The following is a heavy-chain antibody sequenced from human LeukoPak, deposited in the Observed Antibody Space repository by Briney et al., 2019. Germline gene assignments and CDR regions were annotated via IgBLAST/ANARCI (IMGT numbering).Heavy chain of an antibody. D-gene: IGHD3-9*01. CDR2: IKQDGSEK. J-gene: IGHJ4*02. CDR1: GFTFSSYW. V-gene: IGHV3-7*03. Sequence: PGGSLRLSCAASGFTFSSYWMSWVRQAPGKGLEWVANIKQDGSEKYYVDSVKGRFTISRDNAKNSLYLQMNSLRAEDTAVYYCARGYYGILTGYTFDYWGQGTLVTVSS. CDR3: ARGYYGILTGYTFDY.